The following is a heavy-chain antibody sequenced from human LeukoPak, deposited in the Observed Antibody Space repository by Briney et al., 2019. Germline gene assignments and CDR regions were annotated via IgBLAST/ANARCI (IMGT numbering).Heavy chain of an antibody. Sequence: QPGGSLRLSCAAFGFPLSSYAMSWVRQAPGKGLEWVSATSSSDAGTYHADSVRGRFTISRDNSKNTLYLQMNSLRAEDTAVYYCAKDGLDYDILTGYSTPADFDYWGQGTLVTVSS. J-gene: IGHJ4*02. CDR1: GFPLSSYA. CDR2: TSSSDAGT. D-gene: IGHD3-9*01. V-gene: IGHV3-23*01. CDR3: AKDGLDYDILTGYSTPADFDY.